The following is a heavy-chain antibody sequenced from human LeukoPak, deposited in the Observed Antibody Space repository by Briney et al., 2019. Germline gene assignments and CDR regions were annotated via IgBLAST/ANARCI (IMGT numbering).Heavy chain of an antibody. Sequence: GGSLRLSCVASGLTVNTFWMHWARQVPGGGLMWVSRISGDGNYITYADSVKGRFTMSRDNAKNTVYLQMSNLRVEDTAVYYCISGVGHTWGQGTLVTVSS. CDR2: ISGDGNYI. CDR3: ISGVGHT. CDR1: GLTVNTFW. D-gene: IGHD1-26*01. V-gene: IGHV3-74*03. J-gene: IGHJ1*01.